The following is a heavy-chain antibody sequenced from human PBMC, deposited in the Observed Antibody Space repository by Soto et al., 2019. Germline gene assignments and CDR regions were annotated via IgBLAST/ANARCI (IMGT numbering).Heavy chain of an antibody. CDR1: GYTFTSYA. CDR3: ARVQLERPNWFDP. CDR2: INAGNGNT. J-gene: IGHJ5*02. Sequence: ASVKVSCKASGYTFTSYAMHWVRQAPGQRLEWMGWINAGNGNTKYSQKFQGRVTITRDTSASTAYMELRSLRSDDTAVYYCARVQLERPNWFDPWGQGTLVTVSS. V-gene: IGHV1-3*01. D-gene: IGHD1-1*01.